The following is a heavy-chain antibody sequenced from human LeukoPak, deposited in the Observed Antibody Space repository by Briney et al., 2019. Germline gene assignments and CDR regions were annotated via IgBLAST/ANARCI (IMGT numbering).Heavy chain of an antibody. CDR3: ARERRSSSPGEQQLVRAFDI. V-gene: IGHV7-4-1*02. J-gene: IGHJ3*02. CDR1: GYTFTNYA. D-gene: IGHD6-13*01. Sequence: GASVKVSCTASGYTFTNYAMNWVRQAPGQGLEWMGWINTNTGNPTYAQGFTGRFVFSLDTSVGTAYLQISSLKAEDTAMYYCARERRSSSPGEQQLVRAFDIWGQGTMVTVSS. CDR2: INTNTGNP.